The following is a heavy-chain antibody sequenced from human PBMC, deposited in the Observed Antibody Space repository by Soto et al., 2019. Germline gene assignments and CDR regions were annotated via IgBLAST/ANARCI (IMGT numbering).Heavy chain of an antibody. D-gene: IGHD1-26*01. V-gene: IGHV1-18*01. CDR3: TRVPDRWDRLGRSDY. Sequence: GASVKVSCKASGYTFTISGISWVRQAPGQGLEWLGWISAYNGRTDYAHNLQGRVTMTTDTSTSTGYMELRSLRSDDTAVYYCTRVPDRWDRLGRSDYWGQGTRVTVSS. J-gene: IGHJ4*02. CDR2: ISAYNGRT. CDR1: GYTFTISG.